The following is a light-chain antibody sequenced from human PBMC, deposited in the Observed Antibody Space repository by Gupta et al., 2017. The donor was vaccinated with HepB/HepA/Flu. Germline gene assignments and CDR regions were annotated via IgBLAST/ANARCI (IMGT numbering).Light chain of an antibody. Sequence: SSDLTQPPSVSVSPGQTARITCSGSHLQNRYAFWYQQKAGQAPLLLIYKDTERASGIPERFSGFSSGTTATLTIGGVQAEDEGDYYCQSADSSGPHTYVFGTGTRVNVL. CDR1: HLQNRY. CDR2: KDT. J-gene: IGLJ1*01. V-gene: IGLV3-25*01. CDR3: QSADSSGPHTYV.